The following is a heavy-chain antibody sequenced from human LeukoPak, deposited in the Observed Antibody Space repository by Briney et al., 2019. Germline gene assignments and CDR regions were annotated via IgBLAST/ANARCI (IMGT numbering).Heavy chain of an antibody. CDR3: AKNAPVLAVAGPFDY. D-gene: IGHD6-19*01. J-gene: IGHJ4*02. Sequence: PGRSLSLSCAASGFTFDDYAMNWVRQAPGKGLEWVSGISWNSGSIGYAASVKGRFTISRDNAKNSLYLQMNSLRAEDTALYYCAKNAPVLAVAGPFDYWGQGTLVTVSS. CDR1: GFTFDDYA. CDR2: ISWNSGSI. V-gene: IGHV3-9*01.